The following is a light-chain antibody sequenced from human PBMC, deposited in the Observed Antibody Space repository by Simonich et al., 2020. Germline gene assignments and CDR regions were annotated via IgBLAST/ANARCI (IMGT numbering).Light chain of an antibody. CDR1: SSDVGGYNY. J-gene: IGLJ3*02. CDR3: QSYDSSNQV. V-gene: IGLV2-14*01. Sequence: QSALTQPASVSGSPGQSITISCTGTSSDVGGYNYVSWYQQHPGKAPKLMIYDVSKRPSGVSNRFSGSKSGNTASLTISGLQAEDEADYYCQSYDSSNQVFGGGTKLTVL. CDR2: DVS.